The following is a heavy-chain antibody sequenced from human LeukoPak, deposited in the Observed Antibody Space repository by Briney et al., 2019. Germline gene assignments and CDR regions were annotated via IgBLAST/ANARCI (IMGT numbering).Heavy chain of an antibody. CDR2: ISGSGGST. CDR1: GFTFSSFA. CDR3: AKVVYYDFPYYYYYMDV. J-gene: IGHJ6*03. V-gene: IGHV3-23*01. Sequence: GGSLRLSCAASGFTFSSFAMSWVRQAPGKWLEWVSGISGSGGSTYYADSVKGRFTISRDNSKNTLYLQMNSLRAEDTAVYYCAKVVYYDFPYYYYYMDVWGKGTTVTVSS. D-gene: IGHD3-3*01.